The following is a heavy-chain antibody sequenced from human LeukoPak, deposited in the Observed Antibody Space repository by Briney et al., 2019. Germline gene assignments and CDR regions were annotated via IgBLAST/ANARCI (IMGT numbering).Heavy chain of an antibody. CDR1: GYTFTSNY. V-gene: IGHV1-46*01. D-gene: IGHD3-10*01. CDR2: IAPSSGTA. CDR3: ARASGSSAVPFDY. J-gene: IGHJ4*02. Sequence: ASVKVSCKASGYTFTSNYMHWVRQAPGQGLEWMGVIAPSSGTASYAQKFQGRVTMTRDTSTSTLYMELSSPTSEDTAVYYCARASGSSAVPFDYWGQGTLVTVSS.